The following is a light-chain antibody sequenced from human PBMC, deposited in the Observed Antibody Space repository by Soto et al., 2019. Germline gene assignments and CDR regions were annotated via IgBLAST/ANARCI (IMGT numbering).Light chain of an antibody. CDR3: QQSYSTSMYT. V-gene: IGKV1-39*01. CDR2: AAS. CDR1: QSISIY. Sequence: DIQMTQSPSSLSASVGDRVTITCRASQSISIYLNWYQKKPGKAPKLLIYAASSLQSGVPSRFSGSGSGTDFTLTISSLQPEHFATYYCQQSYSTSMYTFGQGTKLEIK. J-gene: IGKJ2*01.